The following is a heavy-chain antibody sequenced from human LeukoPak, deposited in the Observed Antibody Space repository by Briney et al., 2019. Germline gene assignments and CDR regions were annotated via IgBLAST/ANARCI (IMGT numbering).Heavy chain of an antibody. CDR2: ISSSSSYI. J-gene: IGHJ3*02. CDR3: ARDNPYSSSSAFDI. CDR1: GFTFSSYS. Sequence: GGSLRLSCAVSGFTFSSYSMNWVRQAPGKGLEWVSSISSSSSYIYYTDSVKGRFTISRDNAKKSLYLQMNSLRAEDTAVYYCARDNPYSSSSAFDIWGQGTMVTVSS. V-gene: IGHV3-21*01. D-gene: IGHD6-13*01.